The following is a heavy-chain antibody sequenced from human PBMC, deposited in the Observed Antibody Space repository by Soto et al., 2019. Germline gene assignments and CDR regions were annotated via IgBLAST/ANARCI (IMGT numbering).Heavy chain of an antibody. V-gene: IGHV3-23*01. J-gene: IGHJ4*02. CDR3: ARDGPGGKVGDY. Sequence: EVQLLESGGGFVQPGGSLRLSCAASGFTFNNYGMTWVRQAPGKGLEWVSTISNGGDTYYADSVKGRFTISRDNSENTLFLQMSILRGEDTAVYYCARDGPGGKVGDYWGQGTRVTVSS. CDR1: GFTFNNYG. D-gene: IGHD3-16*01. CDR2: ISNGGDT.